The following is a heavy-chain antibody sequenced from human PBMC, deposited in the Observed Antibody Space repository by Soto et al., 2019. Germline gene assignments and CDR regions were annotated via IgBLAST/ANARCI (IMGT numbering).Heavy chain of an antibody. CDR2: IYSGGGT. J-gene: IGHJ6*02. D-gene: IGHD2-15*01. V-gene: IGHV3-66*01. CDR3: SRDGWTGGSGDV. CDR1: GFTVSNNY. Sequence: EVHLVESGGGLVQPGGSLRLSCAASGFTVSNNYMRWARQAAGKGLEWVSLIYSGGGTAYADSVKGRFTISRDNSKNTLYLQMNSLRAEDTAVYYCSRDGWTGGSGDVWGQGTTVTVSS.